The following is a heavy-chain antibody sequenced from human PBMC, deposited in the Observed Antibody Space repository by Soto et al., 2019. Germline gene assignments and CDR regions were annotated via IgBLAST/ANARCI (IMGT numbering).Heavy chain of an antibody. CDR2: IICSGGST. J-gene: IGHJ4*02. V-gene: IGHV3-23*01. CDR1: GVSFSSYA. Sequence: GSLSLSCAASGVSFSSYAMSWIRQAPGKGLEWVSAIICSGGSTYYADSENGRFTISTETSTNTLYLQMNSLRAEDTAVYYCAKDISEGPLSPFDYWGQGTLVTVSS. CDR3: AKDISEGPLSPFDY.